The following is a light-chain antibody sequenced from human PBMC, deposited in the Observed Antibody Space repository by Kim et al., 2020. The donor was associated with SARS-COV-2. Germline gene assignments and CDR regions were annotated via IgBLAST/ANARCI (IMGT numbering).Light chain of an antibody. J-gene: IGKJ4*01. V-gene: IGKV3-11*01. Sequence: CLSPGEKATHSCRASQSVSNYLAWYQQTPGQTPRLLIYDASNRATGIPARFSGSGSGTDFTLTISSLEPEDFAVYYCQQRSGWPLTFGGGTKLEI. CDR2: DAS. CDR1: QSVSNY. CDR3: QQRSGWPLT.